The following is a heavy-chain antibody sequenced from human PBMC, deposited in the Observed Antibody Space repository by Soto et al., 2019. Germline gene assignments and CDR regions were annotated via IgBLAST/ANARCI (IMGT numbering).Heavy chain of an antibody. D-gene: IGHD1-1*01. J-gene: IGHJ5*02. CDR2: IYYSGST. CDR1: GGSISSSSYY. Sequence: SETLSLTCTVSGGSISSSSYYWGWIRQPPGKGLEWIGSIYYSGSTYYNPSLKSRVTISVDTSKNQFSLKLSSVTAADTAVYYCARLGVQAGNNWFDPWGQGTLVTVSS. V-gene: IGHV4-39*01. CDR3: ARLGVQAGNNWFDP.